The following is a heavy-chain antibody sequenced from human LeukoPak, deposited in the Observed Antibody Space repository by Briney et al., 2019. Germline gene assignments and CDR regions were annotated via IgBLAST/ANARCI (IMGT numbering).Heavy chain of an antibody. CDR1: GFTFSSYS. J-gene: IGHJ6*02. Sequence: GGSLRLSCAASGFTFSSYSMNWVRQAPGKGLEWVSYISSSSSTIYSADSVKGRFTISRDNAKNSLYLQMNSLRAEDTAVYYCARSITYYDFWSGYYTRNYYYYGMDVWGQGTTVTVSS. D-gene: IGHD3-3*01. CDR2: ISSSSSTI. CDR3: ARSITYYDFWSGYYTRNYYYYGMDV. V-gene: IGHV3-48*01.